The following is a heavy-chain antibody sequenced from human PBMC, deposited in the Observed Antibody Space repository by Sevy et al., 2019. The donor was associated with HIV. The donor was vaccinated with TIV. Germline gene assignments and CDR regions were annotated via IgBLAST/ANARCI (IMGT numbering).Heavy chain of an antibody. V-gene: IGHV4-59*01. CDR3: AFLPLGYCSGGSCYQDAFDI. D-gene: IGHD2-15*01. CDR2: IYYSGST. Sequence: SETLSLTCTVSGGSISSYYLGWIRQPPGKGLEWIGYIYYSGSTNYNPSFRSRVTISVDTSKNQFSLKLSSVTAADTAVYYCAFLPLGYCSGGSCYQDAFDIWGQGTMVTVSS. CDR1: GGSISSYY. J-gene: IGHJ3*02.